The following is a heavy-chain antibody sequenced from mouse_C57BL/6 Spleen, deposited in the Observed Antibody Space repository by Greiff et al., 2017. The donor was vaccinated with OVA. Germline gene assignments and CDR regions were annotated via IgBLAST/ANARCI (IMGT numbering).Heavy chain of an antibody. J-gene: IGHJ1*03. CDR2: INPNNGGT. CDR3: ARGYYGGSSRYWYFDV. CDR1: GYTFTDYN. D-gene: IGHD1-1*01. V-gene: IGHV1-22*01. Sequence: VQLQQSGPELVKPGASVKMSCTASGYTFTDYNMHWVKQSHGKSLEWIGYINPNNGGTSYNQKFKGKATLPVNKSSSTAYMERSSLTSENSAIYYCARGYYGGSSRYWYFDVWGTGTTVTVSS.